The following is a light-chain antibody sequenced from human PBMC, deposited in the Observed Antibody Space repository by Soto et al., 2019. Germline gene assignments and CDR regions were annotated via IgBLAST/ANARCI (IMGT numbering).Light chain of an antibody. CDR2: GAS. CDR1: QSVSSN. J-gene: IGKJ2*01. Sequence: EIVMTQSPATLSVSPGERATLSCRASQSVSSNLAWYQQKPGQAPRLLIYGASTRATGIPARFSGRGSGTEFTLTISSLQSEACAVYYCQQCNDWPHTFGQGTNLEIK. CDR3: QQCNDWPHT. V-gene: IGKV3-15*01.